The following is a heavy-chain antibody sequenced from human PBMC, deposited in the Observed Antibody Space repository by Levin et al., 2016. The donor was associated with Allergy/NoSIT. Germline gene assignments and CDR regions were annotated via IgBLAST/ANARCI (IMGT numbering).Heavy chain of an antibody. CDR1: GFSLTTTGVG. CDR2: IYWDDDK. CDR3: AHRQDIVGAAQRLFWFDP. V-gene: IGHV2-5*02. J-gene: IGHJ5*02. Sequence: SGPTLVKPTQTLTLTCTFSGFSLTTTGVGVGWIRQPPGKALEWLAVIYWDDDKRYSPSLNGRLSITKDTSKNQVVLTMTNMDPVDTATYYCAHRQDIVGAAQRLFWFDPWGQGTLVTVSS. D-gene: IGHD2-15*01.